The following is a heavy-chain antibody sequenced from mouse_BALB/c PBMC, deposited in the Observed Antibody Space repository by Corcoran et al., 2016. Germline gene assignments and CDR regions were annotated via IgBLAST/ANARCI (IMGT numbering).Heavy chain of an antibody. Sequence: EIQLQQTGPELVKPGASVKISCKASGYSFTDYIMLWVKQSHGKSLEWIGNINPYYDGTKYNEKFKGKATLTSDKSSSTAYMELSSLTSEDSAVYYCAREGFAYWGQGTLVTVSA. CDR2: INPYYDGT. J-gene: IGHJ3*01. V-gene: IGHV1S136*01. CDR3: AREGFAY. CDR1: GYSFTDYI.